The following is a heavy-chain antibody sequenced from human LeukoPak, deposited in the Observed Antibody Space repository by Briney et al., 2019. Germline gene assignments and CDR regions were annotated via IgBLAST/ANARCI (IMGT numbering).Heavy chain of an antibody. CDR1: GFTFSSYW. CDR3: ARGVATIPNWFDP. J-gene: IGHJ5*02. D-gene: IGHD5-12*01. V-gene: IGHV3-7*02. CDR2: IKRDGSEK. Sequence: GGSLSLSCAASGFTFSSYWMSWLRQAPGKGLEWVANIKRDGSEKYYVDSVKGRFTISRDNAKNSLYLQMNSLRAEDTAVYYCARGVATIPNWFDPWGQGTLVTASS.